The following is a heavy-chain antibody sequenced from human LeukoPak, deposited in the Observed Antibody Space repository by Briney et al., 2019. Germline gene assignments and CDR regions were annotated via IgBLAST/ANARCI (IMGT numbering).Heavy chain of an antibody. CDR1: GFTFDDYG. D-gene: IGHD7-27*01. CDR2: INWNGGST. Sequence: RPGGSLRLSCAASGFTFDDYGMSWVRQAPGKGLEWVSGINWNGGSTGYADSVKGRFTISRDNAKNSLYLQMNSLRDEDTAVYYCARGWGSKGRDFDLWGRGTLVTVSS. V-gene: IGHV3-20*04. CDR3: ARGWGSKGRDFDL. J-gene: IGHJ2*01.